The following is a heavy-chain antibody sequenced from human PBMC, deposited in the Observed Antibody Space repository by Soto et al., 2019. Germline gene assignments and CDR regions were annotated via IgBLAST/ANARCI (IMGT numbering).Heavy chain of an antibody. CDR2: INHSGST. D-gene: IGHD3-3*01. V-gene: IGHV4-34*01. J-gene: IGHJ4*02. CDR1: GGSFSGYY. CDR3: ARAPGGFWSGYWFY. Sequence: SETLSLTCAVYGGSFSGYYWSWIRQPPGKGLEWIGEINHSGSTNYNPSLKSRVTISVDTSKNQFSLKLSPVTAADTAVYYCARAPGGFWSGYWFYWGQGTLVTVSS.